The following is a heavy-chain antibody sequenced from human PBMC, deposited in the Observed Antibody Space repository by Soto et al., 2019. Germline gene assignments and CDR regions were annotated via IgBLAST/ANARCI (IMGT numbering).Heavy chain of an antibody. V-gene: IGHV1-18*01. CDR2: ISGYNGNT. CDR1: GYTFSNFG. CDR3: ARDKGYGFGWSSSSGMDV. J-gene: IGHJ6*02. D-gene: IGHD5-18*01. Sequence: GASVKVSCKASGYTFSNFGLSWVRRAPGQGLEWMGWISGYNGNTNSAERFQGRVTMTTDTSTSTAYMEVRSLTSDDTAVYYCARDKGYGFGWSSSSGMDVWGQGTTVTVSS.